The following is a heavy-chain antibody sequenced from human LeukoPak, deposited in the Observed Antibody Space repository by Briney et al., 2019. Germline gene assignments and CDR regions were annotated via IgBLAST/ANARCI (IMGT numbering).Heavy chain of an antibody. CDR2: IKQDGSEK. J-gene: IGHJ1*01. Sequence: GGSLRLSCAASGFTFSSYWMSWVRQAPGKGLEWVANIKQDGSEKYYVDSVKGRFTISRDNAKNSLYLQMNSLRAEDTAVYYCATPTVTTPWDFQHWGQGTLVTVSS. V-gene: IGHV3-7*01. CDR1: GFTFSSYW. CDR3: ATPTVTTPWDFQH. D-gene: IGHD4-17*01.